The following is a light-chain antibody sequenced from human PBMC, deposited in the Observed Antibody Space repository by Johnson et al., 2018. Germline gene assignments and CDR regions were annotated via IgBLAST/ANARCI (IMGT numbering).Light chain of an antibody. J-gene: IGLJ1*01. Sequence: SVLTQPPSVSAAPGQKVTISCSGSSSNIGNNYVSWYQQLPGTAPKLLIYENNKRPSGIPDRFSGSKSGTSATLGITGLQTGAEADYYCGTWDSSLSAGNVFGTGTKVPVL. CDR2: ENN. CDR3: GTWDSSLSAGNV. CDR1: SSNIGNNY. V-gene: IGLV1-51*02.